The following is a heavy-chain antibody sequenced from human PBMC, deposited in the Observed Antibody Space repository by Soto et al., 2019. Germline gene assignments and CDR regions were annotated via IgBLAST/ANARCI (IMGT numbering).Heavy chain of an antibody. CDR2: IIPIFGTA. J-gene: IGHJ4*02. CDR1: GGTFSSYA. D-gene: IGHD3-16*01. Sequence: SVKVSCKASGGTFSSYAISWVRQAPGQGLEWMGGIIPIFGTANYAQKFQGRVTITADESTSTAYMELSSLRSEGTAVYYCTRGKRSDLHFDYWGQGTLVTVSS. V-gene: IGHV1-69*13. CDR3: TRGKRSDLHFDY.